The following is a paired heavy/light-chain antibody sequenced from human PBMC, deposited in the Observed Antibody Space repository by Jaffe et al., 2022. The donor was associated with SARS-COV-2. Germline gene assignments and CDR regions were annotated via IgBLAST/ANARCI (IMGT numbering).Light chain of an antibody. V-gene: IGKV3-20*01. CDR2: GAS. CDR1: QSVSSNY. Sequence: EIVLTQSPGTLSLSPGERATLSCRASQSVSSNYLAWYQQKPGQAPRLLIYGASSRATGIPDRFSGSGSGTDFTLTISRLEPEDFAVFYCQQYGSSPGTFGQGTKVEIK. CDR3: QQYGSSPGT. J-gene: IGKJ1*01.
Heavy chain of an antibody. CDR2: IYYTGST. Sequence: QLQLQESGPGLVKPSETLSLTCTFSGASIGSNSYYWGWIRQPPGKGLEWIGSIYYTGSTYYNPSLKSRVTISADTSKNQFSLKLSSVTAADTAVYYCARPKSSWYGWFDPWGQGTLVTVSS. CDR1: GASIGSNSYY. V-gene: IGHV4-39*01. CDR3: ARPKSSWYGWFDP. J-gene: IGHJ5*02. D-gene: IGHD6-13*01.